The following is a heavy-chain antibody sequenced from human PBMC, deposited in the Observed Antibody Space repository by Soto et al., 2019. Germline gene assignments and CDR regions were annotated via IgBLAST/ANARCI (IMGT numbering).Heavy chain of an antibody. Sequence: SETLSLTCTVSGGSVSSGSYYWSWIRQPPGKGLEWIGYIYSSGSTSYNPSLKSRVTISVDTSKNQFSLKLSSVTAADTAVYYCARDPARGGGSYLGYFDYWGQGTPVTVSS. CDR3: ARDPARGGGSYLGYFDY. J-gene: IGHJ4*02. D-gene: IGHD1-26*01. V-gene: IGHV4-61*01. CDR1: GGSVSSGSYY. CDR2: IYSSGST.